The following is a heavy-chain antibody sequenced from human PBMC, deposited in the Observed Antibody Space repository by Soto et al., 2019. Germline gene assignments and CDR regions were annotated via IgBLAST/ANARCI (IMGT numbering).Heavy chain of an antibody. CDR1: GYSFTSYW. CDR3: ARRAAMVTSGMDV. J-gene: IGHJ6*02. Sequence: GESLKLSCKGSGYSFTSYWIGWVRQMPGKGLEWMGIIYPGDSDTRYSPSFQGQVTISADKSISTAYLQWSSQKASDTAMYYCARRAAMVTSGMDVWGQGTTVTVSS. CDR2: IYPGDSDT. V-gene: IGHV5-51*01. D-gene: IGHD5-18*01.